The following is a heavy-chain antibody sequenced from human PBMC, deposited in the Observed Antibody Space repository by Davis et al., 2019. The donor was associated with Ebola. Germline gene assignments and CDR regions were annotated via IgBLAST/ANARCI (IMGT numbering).Heavy chain of an antibody. CDR2: SSGSDYGT. Sequence: GESLKISCAASGFTLSSYALGLVRQAPGQGLEWVSGSSGSDYGTYYADSVKGRFTISRNNFRTTLYLQMNSLRAEDTAVYYCSKARRDSESYYFGDYWGQGTLVTVSS. V-gene: IGHV3-23*01. CDR1: GFTLSSYA. J-gene: IGHJ4*02. D-gene: IGHD1-26*01. CDR3: SKARRDSESYYFGDY.